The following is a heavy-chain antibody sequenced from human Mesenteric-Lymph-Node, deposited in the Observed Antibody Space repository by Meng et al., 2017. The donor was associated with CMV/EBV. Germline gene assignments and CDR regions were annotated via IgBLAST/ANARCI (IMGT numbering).Heavy chain of an antibody. CDR3: ARGGDPRDYYYGMDV. D-gene: IGHD7-27*01. J-gene: IGHJ6*02. V-gene: IGHV4-61*08. CDR2: VYYTGTS. Sequence: GSLRLSCSVSGASVNSGDYYWSWVRQSPVRGLEWIGRVYYTGTSTHNPSLKGRVTISADTSKNQFTLNLSSVTAADTAVYYCARGGDPRDYYYGMDVWGQGTTVTVSS. CDR1: GASVNSGDYY.